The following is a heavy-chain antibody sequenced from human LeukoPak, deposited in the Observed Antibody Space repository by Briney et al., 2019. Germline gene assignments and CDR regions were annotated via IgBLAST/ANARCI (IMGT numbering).Heavy chain of an antibody. D-gene: IGHD5-24*01. CDR2: INSNTGGT. CDR1: GYTFTGYY. Sequence: DTVKVSCKASGYTFTGYYIHWVRQAPGQGLEWVGWINSNTGGTHYSQRFQGRVTVTRDTSITTAYMDLSRLTSDDTAVFYCARGPRDGYNYLAYFDYWGQGTLVTVSS. V-gene: IGHV1-2*02. J-gene: IGHJ4*02. CDR3: ARGPRDGYNYLAYFDY.